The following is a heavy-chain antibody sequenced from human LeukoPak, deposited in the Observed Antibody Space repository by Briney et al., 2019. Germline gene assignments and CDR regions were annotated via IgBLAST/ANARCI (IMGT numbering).Heavy chain of an antibody. J-gene: IGHJ4*02. CDR1: GYTFTGYY. CDR3: ARVGESYYDYVWGSYGGLDY. D-gene: IGHD3-16*01. CDR2: INPHHGGT. V-gene: IGHV1-2*02. Sequence: EASVKVSCKASGYTFTGYYIHWVRQAPGQGLEWMGWINPHHGGTNYAQRFRGRVTMTRDTSISTAYMDLSRLTSDDTAVYYCARVGESYYDYVWGSYGGLDYWGQGTLVTVSS.